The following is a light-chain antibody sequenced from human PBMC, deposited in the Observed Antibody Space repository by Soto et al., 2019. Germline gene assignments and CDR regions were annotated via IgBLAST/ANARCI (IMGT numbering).Light chain of an antibody. CDR2: DVS. Sequence: QSALAQPRSVSGSPGQSVTISCNGTSSDVGGYNYVSWYQQNPAKAPKLMIYDVSKRPSGVPDRFSGSKSGNTASLTISGLQAEDEADYYCCAFAGSYTWVFGGGTKLTVL. J-gene: IGLJ3*02. CDR1: SSDVGGYNY. V-gene: IGLV2-11*01. CDR3: CAFAGSYTWV.